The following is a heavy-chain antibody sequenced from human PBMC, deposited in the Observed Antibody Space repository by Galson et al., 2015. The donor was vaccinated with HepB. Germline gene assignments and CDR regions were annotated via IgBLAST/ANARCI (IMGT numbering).Heavy chain of an antibody. CDR1: GFTFSSYG. D-gene: IGHD2-2*01. Sequence: SLRLSCAASGFTFSSYGMHWVRQAPGKGLEWVAVIWYDGSNKYYADSVKGRFTISRDNSKNTLYLQMNSLRAEDTAVYYCAKDESGVVPAATFYYYYGMDVWGQGTTVTVSS. V-gene: IGHV3-33*06. CDR2: IWYDGSNK. CDR3: AKDESGVVPAATFYYYYGMDV. J-gene: IGHJ6*02.